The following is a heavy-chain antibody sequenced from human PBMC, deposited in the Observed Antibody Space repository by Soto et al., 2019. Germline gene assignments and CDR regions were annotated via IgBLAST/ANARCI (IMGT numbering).Heavy chain of an antibody. CDR1: GFTFSTYA. CDR2: ISASGGST. Sequence: EVQLLESGGGLVQPGGSLRLACAASGFTFSTYAMTWVRQAPGKGLEWVSAISASGGSTYYADSVKGRFTISRDNSIYTLYLQMNSLRVEDTAVYYCAKVGFPYSYGYLCYYWGQGTLVTVSS. V-gene: IGHV3-23*01. J-gene: IGHJ4*02. CDR3: AKVGFPYSYGYLCYY. D-gene: IGHD5-18*01.